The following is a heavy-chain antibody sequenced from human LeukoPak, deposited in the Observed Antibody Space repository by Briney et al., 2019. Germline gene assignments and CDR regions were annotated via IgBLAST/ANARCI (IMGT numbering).Heavy chain of an antibody. Sequence: GGSLRLSCAASGSTFSSYAIHWVRQAPGKGLEWVAVISYDGSNKYYADSVKGRFTISRDNSKNTLYLQMNSLRAEDTAVYYCARTRTDFVGYYFDYWGQGTLVTVSS. CDR3: ARTRTDFVGYYFDY. CDR1: GSTFSSYA. V-gene: IGHV3-30*04. D-gene: IGHD3/OR15-3a*01. J-gene: IGHJ4*02. CDR2: ISYDGSNK.